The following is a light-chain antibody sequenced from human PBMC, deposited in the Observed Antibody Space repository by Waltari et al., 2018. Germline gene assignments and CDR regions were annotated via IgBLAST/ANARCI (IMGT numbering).Light chain of an antibody. Sequence: QSALTQPPSASGSPGQSVTISCTGTSSDVGGYNYVPWCQQHPGKAPKLMIYEVSKRPSGVPDRFSGSKSGNTASLTVSGLQAEDEADYYCSSYAGSNNLVFGTGTKVTVL. CDR1: SSDVGGYNY. CDR3: SSYAGSNNLV. J-gene: IGLJ1*01. V-gene: IGLV2-8*01. CDR2: EVS.